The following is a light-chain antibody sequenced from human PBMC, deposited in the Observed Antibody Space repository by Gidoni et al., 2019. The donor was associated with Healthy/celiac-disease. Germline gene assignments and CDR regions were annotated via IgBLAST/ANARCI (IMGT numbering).Light chain of an antibody. J-gene: IGKJ4*01. CDR1: QGISSY. V-gene: IGKV1-9*01. Sequence: DIQLTQSPSFLSASVGDRVTITCRASQGISSYLAWYQHKPGKAPKLLIYAASTLQSGVPSRFSGSGSGTEFTLTISSLQPEDFATYYCQQLNSYSTFGGXTKVEIK. CDR3: QQLNSYST. CDR2: AAS.